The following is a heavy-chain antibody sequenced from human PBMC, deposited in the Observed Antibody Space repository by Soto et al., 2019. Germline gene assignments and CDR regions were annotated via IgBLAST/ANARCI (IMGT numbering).Heavy chain of an antibody. J-gene: IGHJ4*02. CDR2: ISSSSSYI. CDR3: ARDRIAARQVYYFDY. Sequence: EVQLVESGGGLVKPGGSLRLSCAASGFTFSSYSMNWVRQAPGKGLEWVSSISSSSSYIYYADSVKGRFTNSRDNAKNSLYLQMNSLRAEDTAVYYCARDRIAARQVYYFDYWGQGTLVTVSS. V-gene: IGHV3-21*01. CDR1: GFTFSSYS. D-gene: IGHD6-6*01.